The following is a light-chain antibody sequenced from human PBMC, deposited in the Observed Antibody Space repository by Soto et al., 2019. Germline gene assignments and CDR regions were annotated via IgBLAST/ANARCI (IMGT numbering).Light chain of an antibody. CDR3: QQYGSSRT. J-gene: IGKJ1*01. Sequence: ENVLTQSPGTLSLSPGKRATLSCRASQSVSSSYLAWYQQKPSQAPRLLIYGASSRATGIPNRFSGSGSGIDFTLSISILEPEDFAVYYSQQYGSSRTFGQWTKVDIK. CDR1: QSVSSSY. CDR2: GAS. V-gene: IGKV3-20*01.